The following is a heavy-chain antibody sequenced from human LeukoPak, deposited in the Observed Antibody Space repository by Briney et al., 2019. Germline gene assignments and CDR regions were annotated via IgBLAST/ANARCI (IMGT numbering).Heavy chain of an antibody. J-gene: IGHJ6*02. V-gene: IGHV4-39*01. D-gene: IGHD3-9*01. CDR2: IYYSGST. CDR3: ARLPLSDDYDILTGYPTPYGMDV. CDR1: GGSISSSSYY. Sequence: SETLSLTCTVSGGSISSSSYYWGWIRQPPGKGLEWIGSIYYSGSTYYNPSLKSRVTISVDTSKSQFSLKLSSVTAADTAVYYCARLPLSDDYDILTGYPTPYGMDVWGQGTTVTVSS.